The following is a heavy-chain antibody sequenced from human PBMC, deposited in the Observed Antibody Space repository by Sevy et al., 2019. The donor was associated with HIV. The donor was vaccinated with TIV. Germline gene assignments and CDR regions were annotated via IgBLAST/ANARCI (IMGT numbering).Heavy chain of an antibody. CDR1: GGSINSDH. Sequence: SETLTLTCTVSGGSINSDHWNWIRQPPGKGLEWIGYVYYIGGTNYNPSLKNRVTISVDRTKNQFSLKLTSVTAADTAVYYCARRNDFAIWGQGTMVTVSS. CDR3: ARRNDFAI. V-gene: IGHV4-59*08. J-gene: IGHJ3*02. CDR2: VYYIGGT.